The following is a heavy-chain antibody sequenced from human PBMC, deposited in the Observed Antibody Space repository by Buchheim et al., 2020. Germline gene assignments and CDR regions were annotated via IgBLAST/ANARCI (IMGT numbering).Heavy chain of an antibody. Sequence: QVHLVQSGAEVKNPGASVKVSCKASGYTFTTYALHWVRQAPGQRPEWMGWINAGDGKTKYSQKFQGRVTITRDTIASSRYMELSSLTSEDTAVYYCGRETRAIAARPMGYYYAMDVWGQGTT. D-gene: IGHD6-6*01. V-gene: IGHV1-3*01. CDR3: GRETRAIAARPMGYYYAMDV. J-gene: IGHJ6*02. CDR1: GYTFTTYA. CDR2: INAGDGKT.